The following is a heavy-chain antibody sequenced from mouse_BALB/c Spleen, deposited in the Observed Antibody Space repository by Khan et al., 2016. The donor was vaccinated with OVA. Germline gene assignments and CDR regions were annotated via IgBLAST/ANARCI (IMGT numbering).Heavy chain of an antibody. J-gene: IGHJ2*01. CDR3: AKTARIKY. Sequence: EVKLLESGPGLVKPSQSLSLTCTVTGYSITSGYGWNWIRQFPGNKLEWMGYISYSGSTNYNPSLKSRISITGDTSKNQFFLQLNSVTTEDTATYYCAKTARIKYWGQGTTLTVSS. D-gene: IGHD1-2*01. V-gene: IGHV3-2*02. CDR1: GYSITSGYG. CDR2: ISYSGST.